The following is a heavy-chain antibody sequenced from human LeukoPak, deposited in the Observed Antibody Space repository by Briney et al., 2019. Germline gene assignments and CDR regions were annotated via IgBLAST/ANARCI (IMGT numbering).Heavy chain of an antibody. J-gene: IGHJ4*02. D-gene: IGHD1-26*01. CDR1: GFSFSFYG. CDR2: IRYDGNYK. V-gene: IGHV3-30*02. Sequence: GGSLRLSCAASGFSFSFYGLHWVRQAPGKGLEWVTFIRYDGNYKFYADSVEGRFTVSRDNSKNTLDLQMNSLRAEDTAVYYCAKDSHDRRELLGTASIDSWGLGTLVIVSS. CDR3: AKDSHDRRELLGTASIDS.